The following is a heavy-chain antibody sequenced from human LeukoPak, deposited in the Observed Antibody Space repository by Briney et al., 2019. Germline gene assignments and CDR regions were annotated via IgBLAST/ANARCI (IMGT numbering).Heavy chain of an antibody. D-gene: IGHD5-18*01. CDR3: AKDISLSGYSYGYHFDY. V-gene: IGHV3-43*02. Sequence: PGRSLRLSCAGSGFTFSNYGMHWVRQAPGKGLEWVSLISGDGGRTYYADSVKGRFTISRDNSKNSLYLQMNSLRTEDTALYYCAKDISLSGYSYGYHFDYWGQGTLVTVSS. CDR1: GFTFSNYG. J-gene: IGHJ4*02. CDR2: ISGDGGRT.